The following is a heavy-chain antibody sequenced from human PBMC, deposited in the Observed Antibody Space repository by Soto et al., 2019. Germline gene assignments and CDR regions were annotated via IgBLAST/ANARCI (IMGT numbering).Heavy chain of an antibody. J-gene: IGHJ4*02. CDR3: ARDAAHYDFWSGYYLDY. Sequence: SVKVSCKASGGTFSSYTISWVRQAPGQGLEWMGRIIPILGIANYAQKFQGRVTITADKSTSTAYMELSSLRSEDTAVYYCARDAAHYDFWSGYYLDYWGQGTLVTVSS. D-gene: IGHD3-3*01. CDR2: IIPILGIA. CDR1: GGTFSSYT. V-gene: IGHV1-69*04.